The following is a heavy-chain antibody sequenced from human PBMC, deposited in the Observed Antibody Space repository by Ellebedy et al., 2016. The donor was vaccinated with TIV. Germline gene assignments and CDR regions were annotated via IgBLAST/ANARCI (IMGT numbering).Heavy chain of an antibody. J-gene: IGHJ6*02. CDR1: GFSFSSYA. CDR2: ISGNGGST. CDR3: AKDLPHYYFYGMDV. Sequence: GGSLRLSCAASGFSFSSYAMTWVRQAPGKGLEWVSGISGNGGSTYYADSVKGRFTISRDDSKNTLYLQMHSLRAEDTAVYYCAKDLPHYYFYGMDVWGQGTTVTVSS. V-gene: IGHV3-23*01.